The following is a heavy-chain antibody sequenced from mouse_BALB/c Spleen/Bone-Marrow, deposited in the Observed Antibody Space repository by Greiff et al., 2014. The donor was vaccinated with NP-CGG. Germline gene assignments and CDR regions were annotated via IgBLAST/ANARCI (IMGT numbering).Heavy chain of an antibody. Sequence: VQLQQSGAELVRSGASVRLSCTASGFNIKDYYMHWVKQRPELGLEWIGWIDPENGDIVIAPQLQGKATMTADPSSNTAYLQLNSLTSEYTAVYYCNREMVTTNAYWGQGTLVTVSA. CDR3: NREMVTTNAY. CDR1: GFNIKDYY. D-gene: IGHD2-2*01. CDR2: IDPENGDI. V-gene: IGHV14-4*02. J-gene: IGHJ3*01.